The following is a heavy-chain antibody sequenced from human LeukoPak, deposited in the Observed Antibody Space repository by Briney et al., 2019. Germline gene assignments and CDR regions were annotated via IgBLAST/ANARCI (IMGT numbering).Heavy chain of an antibody. D-gene: IGHD7-27*01. CDR1: GFTFSSYA. V-gene: IGHV3-30-3*01. CDR3: ATSRTGDGGGDY. CDR2: ISYDGSNK. Sequence: GRSLRLSCAASGFTFSSYAMHWVRQAPGKGLEWVAVISYDGSNKYYADSVKGRFTISRDNSKNTLYLQMNSLRAEDTAVYYCATSRTGDGGGDYWGQGTLVTVSS. J-gene: IGHJ4*02.